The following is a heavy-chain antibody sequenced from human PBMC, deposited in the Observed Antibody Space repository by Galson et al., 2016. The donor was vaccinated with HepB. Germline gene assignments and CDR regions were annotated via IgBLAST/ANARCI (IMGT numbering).Heavy chain of an antibody. CDR3: AKDYTGSTVGWSDGLDV. CDR1: GFTFSTYA. J-gene: IGHJ6*02. V-gene: IGHV3-23*01. CDR2: ITGNGGGT. D-gene: IGHD1-7*01. Sequence: LRLSCAASGFTFSTYAMSWVRQAPGKGLEWISGITGNGGGTYYADSVKGRFTISRDPSKITLYLLMSSLRVEDTAIYFCAKDYTGSTVGWSDGLDVWGQGTTVIVSS.